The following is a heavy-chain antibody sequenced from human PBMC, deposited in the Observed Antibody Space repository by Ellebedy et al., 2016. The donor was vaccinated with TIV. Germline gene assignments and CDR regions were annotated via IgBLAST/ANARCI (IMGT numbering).Heavy chain of an antibody. CDR2: ISATGGRT. J-gene: IGHJ4*02. D-gene: IGHD2-15*01. V-gene: IGHV3-23*01. CDR1: GFPFSNYA. Sequence: PGGSLRPSCAASGFPFSNYAMSWARQAPGKGLEWASIISATGGRTYYAVSVKGRFTISRDNSKNTLYQQMNSLRAEDTAVYYFARDLLTRNCTGAGCYSYPGYWGQGTLVTVSS. CDR3: ARDLLTRNCTGAGCYSYPGY.